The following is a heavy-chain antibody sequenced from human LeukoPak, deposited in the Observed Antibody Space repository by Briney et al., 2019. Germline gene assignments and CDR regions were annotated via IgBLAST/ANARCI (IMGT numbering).Heavy chain of an antibody. V-gene: IGHV3-23*01. CDR1: GFTFSSYS. Sequence: GGSLRLSCAASGFTFSSYSMSWVRQAPGKGLEWVSAISGSGGSTNYADSAKGRFTISRDNSKNTLYLQMNSLRAEDTAVYYCAKAGTYGSGSYYAYYYYMDVWGKGTTVTVSS. CDR2: ISGSGGST. CDR3: AKAGTYGSGSYYAYYYYMDV. D-gene: IGHD3-10*01. J-gene: IGHJ6*03.